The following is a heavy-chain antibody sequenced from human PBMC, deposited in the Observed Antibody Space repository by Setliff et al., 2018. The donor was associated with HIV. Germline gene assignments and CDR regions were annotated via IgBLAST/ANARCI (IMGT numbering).Heavy chain of an antibody. D-gene: IGHD3-10*01. Sequence: PSETLSLTCNVSGGSISKHYYWGWIRQPPDKGLEWIGSFHYSGSTSYNPSLRSRVTLSVDTSKNQLSLKVRSVTAADTAVYYCARVEAGENFWFGEILVYWGQGTLVTVSS. CDR3: ARVEAGENFWFGEILVY. J-gene: IGHJ4*02. CDR2: FHYSGST. CDR1: GGSISKHYY. V-gene: IGHV4-39*01.